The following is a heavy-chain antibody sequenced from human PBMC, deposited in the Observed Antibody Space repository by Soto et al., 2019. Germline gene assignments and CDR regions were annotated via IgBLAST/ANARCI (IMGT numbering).Heavy chain of an antibody. D-gene: IGHD6-13*01. CDR1: GYRCTDHW. CDR3: ARRIAAAGTEWFDP. J-gene: IGHJ5*02. Sequence: ESLTICFTGSGYRCTDHWIGLVRQMRGKGLEWTGIIYPFDADTRYSPSFQGQVTISADKSISTAYLQWSSLKASDTAMYYCARRIAAAGTEWFDPWGQGTLVTVSS. CDR2: IYPFDADT. V-gene: IGHV5-51*01.